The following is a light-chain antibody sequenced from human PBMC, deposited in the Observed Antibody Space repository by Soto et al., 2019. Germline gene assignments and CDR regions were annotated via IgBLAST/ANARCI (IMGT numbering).Light chain of an antibody. CDR3: QNYNSAPLT. CDR2: AAS. Sequence: DIQMTQSPSSLSASVGDGVTVTCRASQGISSYLAWYQQKPGKVPKLLIYAASTLQSGVPSRFSGSGSGPDFTLTISSLQPEDVATYYCQNYNSAPLTFGGGTKVDIK. J-gene: IGKJ4*01. CDR1: QGISSY. V-gene: IGKV1-27*01.